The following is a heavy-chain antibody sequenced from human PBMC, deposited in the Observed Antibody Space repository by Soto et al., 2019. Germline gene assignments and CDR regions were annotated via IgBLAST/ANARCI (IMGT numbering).Heavy chain of an antibody. J-gene: IGHJ3*01. CDR1: GYTFTSYD. D-gene: IGHD2-2*01. Sequence: QVQLVQSGAEVKKPGASVKVSCKASGYTFTSYDINWVRQATGQGLEWMGWMNPNSANTGSAQKFQGRGTMGRSMSMSTAYMELSSLRSEDRAVYYCARRLYAFDVWVPGTVVTVSS. CDR3: ARRLYAFDV. CDR2: MNPNSANT. V-gene: IGHV1-8*01.